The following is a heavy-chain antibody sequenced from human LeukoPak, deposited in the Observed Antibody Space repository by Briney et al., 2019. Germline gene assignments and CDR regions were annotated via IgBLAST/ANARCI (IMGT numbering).Heavy chain of an antibody. CDR3: AKVRTGHYFDY. CDR1: GFTFSNYA. D-gene: IGHD1-1*01. V-gene: IGHV3-23*01. J-gene: IGHJ4*02. Sequence: GGSLRLSCAASGFTFSNYAMSWVRQAPGKGLEWVSSISGTGGSTYYADSVKGRFTISRDNSNSTLFLQMNSLRAEDTAVYYCAKVRTGHYFDYWGQGTLVTVSS. CDR2: ISGTGGST.